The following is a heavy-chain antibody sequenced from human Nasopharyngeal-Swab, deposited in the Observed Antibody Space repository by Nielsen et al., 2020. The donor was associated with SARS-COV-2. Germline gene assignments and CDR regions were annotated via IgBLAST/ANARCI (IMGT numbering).Heavy chain of an antibody. CDR1: GFTFSSYA. CDR2: ISGSGGST. Sequence: GESLKISCAASGFTFSSYAMSWVRQAPGKGLEWVSAISGSGGSTYYADSVKGRFTISRDNSKNTLYLQMSSLRAEDTAVYYCAKAGGYDWYYYYGMDVWGQGTTVTVSS. V-gene: IGHV3-23*01. CDR3: AKAGGYDWYYYYGMDV. J-gene: IGHJ6*02. D-gene: IGHD5-12*01.